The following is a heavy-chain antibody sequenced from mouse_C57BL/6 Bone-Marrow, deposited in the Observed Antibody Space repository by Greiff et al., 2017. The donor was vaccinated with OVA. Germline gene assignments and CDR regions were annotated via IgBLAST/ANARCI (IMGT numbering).Heavy chain of an antibody. D-gene: IGHD2-4*01. CDR2: IYPGSGST. CDR3: ARVGLRRYYAMDY. J-gene: IGHJ4*01. Sequence: VQLQQSGAELVKPGASVKMSCKASGYTFTSYWITWVKQRPGQGLEWIGDIYPGSGSTNYNEKFKSKATLTVDTSSSTAYMQLSSLTSEDSAVYYCARVGLRRYYAMDYWGQGTSVTVSS. V-gene: IGHV1-55*01. CDR1: GYTFTSYW.